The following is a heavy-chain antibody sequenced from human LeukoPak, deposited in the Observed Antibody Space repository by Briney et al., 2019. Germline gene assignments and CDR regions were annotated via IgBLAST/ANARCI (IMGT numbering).Heavy chain of an antibody. CDR1: GFTISSYA. V-gene: IGHV3-23*01. J-gene: IGHJ4*02. CDR2: ISGSGGST. CDR3: AKVEGDTYYDFWSGYQYYFDY. Sequence: GGSLRLSCAASGFTISSYAMSWVRQAPGKGLEWVSAISGSGGSTYYADSVKGRFTISRDNSKNTLYLQMNSLRAEDTAVYYCAKVEGDTYYDFWSGYQYYFDYWGQGTLVTVSS. D-gene: IGHD3-3*01.